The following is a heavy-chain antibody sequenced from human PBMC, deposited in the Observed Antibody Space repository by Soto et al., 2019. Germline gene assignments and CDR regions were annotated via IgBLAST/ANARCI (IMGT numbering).Heavy chain of an antibody. V-gene: IGHV4-34*01. Sequence: PSETLSLTCAVYGGSFSGYYWSWIRQPPGKGLEWIGEINHSGSTNYNPSLKSRVTISVDTSKNQFSLKLTSVTAADTAVYYCARAAYRNTDNCRDDSHYYNIDVWGQGTAVTVSS. D-gene: IGHD3-16*02. CDR2: INHSGST. CDR1: GGSFSGYY. J-gene: IGHJ6*03. CDR3: ARAAYRNTDNCRDDSHYYNIDV.